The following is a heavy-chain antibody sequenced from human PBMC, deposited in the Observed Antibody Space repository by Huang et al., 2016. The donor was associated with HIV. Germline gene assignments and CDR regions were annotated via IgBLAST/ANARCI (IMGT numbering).Heavy chain of an antibody. D-gene: IGHD4-17*01. CDR3: ARKATVTAGIDY. Sequence: QIQLVQSAAEVKKPGASVKVSCRASGYTFSTYGISWVRQAPGQGLEWMGWISAYNGDIKFAQNFKGRLTMTTDTSTLTAYMELRSLRSDVTALYYCARKATVTAGIDYWGQGTLVTVSS. CDR2: ISAYNGDI. V-gene: IGHV1-18*01. CDR1: GYTFSTYG. J-gene: IGHJ4*02.